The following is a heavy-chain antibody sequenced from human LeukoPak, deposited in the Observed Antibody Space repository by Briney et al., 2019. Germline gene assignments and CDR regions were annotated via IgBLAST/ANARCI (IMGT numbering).Heavy chain of an antibody. D-gene: IGHD6-13*01. CDR2: ISSSGSTI. CDR1: GLTFGDYA. J-gene: IGHJ4*02. V-gene: IGHV3-48*03. Sequence: PGGSLRLSCTGFGLTFGDYAMNWVRQAPGKGLEWVSYISSSGSTIYYADSVKGRFTISRDNAKNSLYLQMNSLRAEDTAVYYCARRPWKVIAAAEVDYWGQGTLVTVSS. CDR3: ARRPWKVIAAAEVDY.